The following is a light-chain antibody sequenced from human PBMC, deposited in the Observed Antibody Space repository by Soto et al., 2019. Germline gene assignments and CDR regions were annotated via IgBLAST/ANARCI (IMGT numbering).Light chain of an antibody. CDR3: FSYAGGSTFV. CDR2: EDT. J-gene: IGLJ1*01. CDR1: SSDVGNYNL. Sequence: QSVLTQPASVSGSAGQSITISCTGTSSDVGNYNLVSWYLHHPGKAPKLLIYEDTKRPSGVSNRFSGSRSGNTASLTVSGLQAEDETDYYCFSYAGGSTFVFGTGTKVTVL. V-gene: IGLV2-23*01.